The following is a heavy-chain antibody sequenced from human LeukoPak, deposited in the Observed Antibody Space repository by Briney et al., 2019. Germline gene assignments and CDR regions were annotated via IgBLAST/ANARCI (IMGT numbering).Heavy chain of an antibody. CDR2: ISGSGGST. D-gene: IGHD3-22*01. CDR1: GFTFSSYW. Sequence: GGSLRLSCAASGFTFSSYWMSWVRQAPGKGLEWVSAISGSGGSTYYADSVKGRFTISRDNVKNSLYLQMNSLRAEDTAVYYCARGRGSGSYYFDYWGQGTLVTVSS. CDR3: ARGRGSGSYYFDY. V-gene: IGHV3-23*01. J-gene: IGHJ4*02.